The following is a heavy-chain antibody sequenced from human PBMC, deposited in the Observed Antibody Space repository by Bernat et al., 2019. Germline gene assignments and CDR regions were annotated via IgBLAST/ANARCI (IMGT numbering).Heavy chain of an antibody. CDR2: IYHSGST. D-gene: IGHD5-12*01. CDR3: ASIVEMATIVGYYFDY. CDR1: GGSISGSNW. Sequence: GAGGGRGRPGGALSLTCAVSGGSISGSNWWGWVRQPPGKGLEWIGGIYHSGSTNYNPSRKSRVTISVDKSKNPFSLKLSSVTAADTAVYYWASIVEMATIVGYYFDYWGQGTLVTVSS. J-gene: IGHJ4*02. V-gene: IGHV4-4*02.